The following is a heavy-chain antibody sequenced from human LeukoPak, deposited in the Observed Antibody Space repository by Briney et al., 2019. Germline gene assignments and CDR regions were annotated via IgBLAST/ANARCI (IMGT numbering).Heavy chain of an antibody. V-gene: IGHV4-59*01. CDR1: GGSISSYY. Sequence: SETLSLTCTVSGGSISSYYWSWIRQPPGKGLEWIGYIYYSGSTNYNPSLKSRVTISVDTSKNQFSLKLSSVTAADTAVYYRARGRTGYSSSWYGMDGLGKGTTVTVSS. CDR2: IYYSGST. D-gene: IGHD6-13*01. CDR3: ARGRTGYSSSWYGMDG. J-gene: IGHJ6*01.